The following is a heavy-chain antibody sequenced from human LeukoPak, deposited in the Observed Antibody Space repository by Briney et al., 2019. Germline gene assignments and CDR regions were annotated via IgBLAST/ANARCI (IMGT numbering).Heavy chain of an antibody. D-gene: IGHD2-15*01. J-gene: IGHJ6*03. CDR1: GFNVDDYG. CDR3: ARQIMVVVVAAPYYYYMDV. V-gene: IGHV3-20*04. CDR2: INWNGGST. Sequence: GALRLSCEVSGFNVDDYGMSWVRQAPGKGLEWVCDINWNGGSTGYADSVKGRFTISRDNAKNSLYLQMNSLRAEDTALYYCARQIMVVVVAAPYYYYMDVWGKGTTVTVSS.